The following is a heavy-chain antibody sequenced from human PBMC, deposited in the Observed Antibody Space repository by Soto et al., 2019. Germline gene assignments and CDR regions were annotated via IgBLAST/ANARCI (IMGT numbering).Heavy chain of an antibody. J-gene: IGHJ4*02. CDR1: GFTFSSFG. D-gene: IGHD6-19*01. CDR2: ISYDGSNK. Sequence: QVQLVESGGGVVQPGRSLRLSCAASGFTFSSFGMHWVRQAPGKGLEWVAVISYDGSNKYYADSVKGRFTISRDNSKNTLYLQMTSLRAEDTAVYYCAKDLDSSGSAVDYWGQGTLVTVSS. V-gene: IGHV3-30*18. CDR3: AKDLDSSGSAVDY.